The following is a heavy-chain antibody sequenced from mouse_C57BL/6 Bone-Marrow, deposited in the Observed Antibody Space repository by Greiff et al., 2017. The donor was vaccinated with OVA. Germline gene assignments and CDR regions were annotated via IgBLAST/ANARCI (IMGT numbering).Heavy chain of an antibody. V-gene: IGHV2-2*01. CDR1: GFSLTSYG. CDR3: ARGRDDYDPAWFAY. J-gene: IGHJ3*01. Sequence: VMLVESGPGLVQPSQSLSITCTASGFSLTSYGVHWVRQSPGKGLEWLGVIWSGGSTDYNAAFISRLSISKDNSKSQVFFKMNSLQADDTAIYYCARGRDDYDPAWFAYWGQGTLVTVSA. D-gene: IGHD2-4*01. CDR2: IWSGGST.